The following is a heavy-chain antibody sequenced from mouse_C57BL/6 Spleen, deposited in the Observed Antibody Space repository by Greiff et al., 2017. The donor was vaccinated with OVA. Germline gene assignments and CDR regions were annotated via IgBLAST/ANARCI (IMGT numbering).Heavy chain of an antibody. J-gene: IGHJ4*01. CDR3: TRCITTRGMDY. CDR2: IDPETGGT. V-gene: IGHV1-15*01. CDR1: GYTFTDYE. Sequence: QVQLQQSGAELVRPGASVTLSCKASGYTFTDYEMHWVKQTPVHGLEWIGAIDPETGGTAYNQKFKGKAILTADKSSSTAYMELRSLTSEDSAVYYCTRCITTRGMDYWGQGTSVTVAS. D-gene: IGHD1-1*01.